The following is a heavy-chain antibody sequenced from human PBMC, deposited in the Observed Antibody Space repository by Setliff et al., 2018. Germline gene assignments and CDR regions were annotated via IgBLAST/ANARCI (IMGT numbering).Heavy chain of an antibody. CDR3: VREPSPSDALDI. J-gene: IGHJ3*02. CDR1: GGSITSGNNY. CDR2: IYSIGSA. V-gene: IGHV4-61*02. Sequence: SETLSLTCTVSGGSITSGNNYWSWIRQPAGKGLEWIGRIYSIGSATYNPSLKGRVTISLDRSENEFSLNLTSVTAADTAVYFCVREPSPSDALDIWGQRTMVTVSS.